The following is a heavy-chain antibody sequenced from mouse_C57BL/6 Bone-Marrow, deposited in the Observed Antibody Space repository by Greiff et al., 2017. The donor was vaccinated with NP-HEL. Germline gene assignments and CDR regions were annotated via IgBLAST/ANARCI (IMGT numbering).Heavy chain of an antibody. CDR2: IYPGDGDT. Sequence: VQLQQSGPELVKPGASVKISCKASGYAFSSSWMNWVKQRPGKGLEWIGRIYPGDGDTNYNGTFKGKATLTAVKSASTAYMQLSSLTSEDSAVYFCASGGLRGRFGCWGQGTTLTVSS. CDR3: ASGGLRGRFGC. V-gene: IGHV1-82*01. CDR1: GYAFSSSW. J-gene: IGHJ2*01. D-gene: IGHD2-2*01.